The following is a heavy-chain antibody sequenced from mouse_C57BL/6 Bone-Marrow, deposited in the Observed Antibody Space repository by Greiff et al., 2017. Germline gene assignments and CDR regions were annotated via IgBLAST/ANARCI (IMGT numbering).Heavy chain of an antibody. J-gene: IGHJ2*01. Sequence: VQLQQSGAELAKPGASVKLSCKASGYTFTSYWMHWVKQRPGQGLEWIGYINPSSGYTKYNQKFKDKATLTADTSSSTAYMQLSSLTYKYSEIDYCARWGDYGGCDYWGQGTTLTVSS. CDR2: INPSSGYT. CDR3: ARWGDYGGCDY. D-gene: IGHD2-13*01. V-gene: IGHV1-7*01. CDR1: GYTFTSYW.